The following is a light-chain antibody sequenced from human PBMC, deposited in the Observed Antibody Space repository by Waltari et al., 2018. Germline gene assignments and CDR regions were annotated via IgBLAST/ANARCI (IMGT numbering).Light chain of an antibody. J-gene: IGKJ4*01. CDR2: AAS. Sequence: DIQLTQSPSFLSASVGDRVTITCRASQGISSYLAWYQHKPGKSPKLLIYAASTLQSGVPSRFSGSGSGTEFTLTISSLQPEDFATYYCQQLNSYPPFGGGTKVEIK. CDR1: QGISSY. CDR3: QQLNSYPP. V-gene: IGKV1-9*01.